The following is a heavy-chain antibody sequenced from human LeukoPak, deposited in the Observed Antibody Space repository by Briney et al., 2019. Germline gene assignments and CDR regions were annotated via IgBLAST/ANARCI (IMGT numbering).Heavy chain of an antibody. Sequence: PSETLFLTCTVSGGSISSGGYYWSWIRQHPGKGLEWIGYIYYSGSTYYNPSLKSRVTTSVDTSKNQFSLKLSSVTAADTAMYYCARLTTVTTSWFDPWGQGILVTVSS. CDR2: IYYSGST. V-gene: IGHV4-30-4*08. J-gene: IGHJ5*02. CDR3: ARLTTVTTSWFDP. D-gene: IGHD4-17*01. CDR1: GGSISSGGYY.